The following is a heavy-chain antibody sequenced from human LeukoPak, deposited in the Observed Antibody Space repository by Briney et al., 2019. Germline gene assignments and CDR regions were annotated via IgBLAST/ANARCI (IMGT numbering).Heavy chain of an antibody. CDR1: GLTLRTYI. Sequence: PGGSLRLSCVASGLTLRTYIMNWVRQASGKGLEWVSSISSSSSYIYYADSVKGRFTISRDNSKNTVYLQMNSLRAEDTALYYCAKQYSDHLSSIDYWGQGTLVTVSS. V-gene: IGHV3-21*04. CDR3: AKQYSDHLSSIDY. D-gene: IGHD4-17*01. CDR2: ISSSSSYI. J-gene: IGHJ4*02.